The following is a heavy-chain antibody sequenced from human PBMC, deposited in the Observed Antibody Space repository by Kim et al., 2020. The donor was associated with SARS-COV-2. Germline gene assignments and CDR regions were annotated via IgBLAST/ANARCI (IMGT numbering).Heavy chain of an antibody. Sequence: SETLSLTCTVSGGSISSTDYYWGWIRQPPGKGLEWIGSILSNGRTHYNPSLKIRVTMSVDTSKNQFSLSLASVTASDAAVYYCAGQFHPYATGWYPDYWGQGTLVTVSS. CDR3: AGQFHPYATGWYPDY. J-gene: IGHJ4*02. CDR1: GGSISSTDYY. D-gene: IGHD6-19*01. V-gene: IGHV4-39*01. CDR2: ILSNGRT.